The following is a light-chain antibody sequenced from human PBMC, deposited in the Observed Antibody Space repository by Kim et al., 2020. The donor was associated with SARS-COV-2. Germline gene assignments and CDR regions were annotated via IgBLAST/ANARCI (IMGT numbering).Light chain of an antibody. CDR1: KLEDKY. Sequence: VSPGQTASVTCSGDKLEDKYSSWYQQKPGQSPVLVIYQDTKRPSGIPDRFSASISGNTATLTISGTQPLDEADYYCQTWDKTTAVFGGGNQLTVL. J-gene: IGLJ3*02. V-gene: IGLV3-1*01. CDR3: QTWDKTTAV. CDR2: QDT.